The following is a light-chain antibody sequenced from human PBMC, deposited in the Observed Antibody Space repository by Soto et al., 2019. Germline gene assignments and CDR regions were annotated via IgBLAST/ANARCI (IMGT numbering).Light chain of an antibody. CDR1: QSVSSN. V-gene: IGKV3-15*01. Sequence: EKVMTQSPATLSASPGERATLSCRASQSVSSNLAWYHQKPGQAPRLLIYGASTRATGIPARFSGSGYGTEFTLTISSLQSEDFATYYCQQYNSYGTFGQGTKVEIK. CDR3: QQYNSYGT. J-gene: IGKJ1*01. CDR2: GAS.